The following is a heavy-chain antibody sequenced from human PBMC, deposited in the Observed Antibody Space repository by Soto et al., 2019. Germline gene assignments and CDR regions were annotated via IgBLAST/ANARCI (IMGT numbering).Heavy chain of an antibody. V-gene: IGHV3-74*03. J-gene: IGHJ4*02. Sequence: EVQLVESGGGLFQPGGSLRLSGAASGFTFSSHWMHWVGHAPGKGLVWVSRINSDGRSTTNADSVKGRFTISRDNARNTLYLQMNSLRAEDTAVYYCARDSSWTGYSAQFDSWGQGTLVTVAS. CDR3: ARDSSWTGYSAQFDS. D-gene: IGHD3-9*01. CDR1: GFTFSSHW. CDR2: INSDGRST.